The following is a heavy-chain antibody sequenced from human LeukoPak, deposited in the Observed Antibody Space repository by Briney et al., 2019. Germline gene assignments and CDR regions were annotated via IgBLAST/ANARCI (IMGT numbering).Heavy chain of an antibody. V-gene: IGHV1-8*02. Sequence: ASVKVSCKASGYTFTGYYMHWVRQAPGQGLEWMGWMNPNSGNTGYAQKFQGRVTMTRNTSISTAYMELSSLRSEDTAVYYCARGSAWFGVNYWGQGTLVTVSS. CDR1: GYTFTGYY. D-gene: IGHD3-10*01. J-gene: IGHJ4*02. CDR3: ARGSAWFGVNY. CDR2: MNPNSGNT.